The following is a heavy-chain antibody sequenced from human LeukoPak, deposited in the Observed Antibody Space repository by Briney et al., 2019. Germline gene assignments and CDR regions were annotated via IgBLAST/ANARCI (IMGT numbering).Heavy chain of an antibody. CDR3: TRHADIRGWFGELLFSYGMDA. Sequence: PSETLSLTSTVPGGSISSYYWSWIRQPPGKGLEWIGYIYYSGSTNYNPSLKSRVTISVDTSKNQFSLKLSSVTAADTAVYYCTRHADIRGWFGELLFSYGMDAWGQGTTVTVSS. CDR2: IYYSGST. CDR1: GGSISSYY. J-gene: IGHJ6*02. V-gene: IGHV4-59*08. D-gene: IGHD3-10*01.